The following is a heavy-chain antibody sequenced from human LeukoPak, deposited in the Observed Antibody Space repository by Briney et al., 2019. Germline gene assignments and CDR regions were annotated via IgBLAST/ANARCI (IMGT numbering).Heavy chain of an antibody. CDR2: FSGSGGTT. D-gene: IGHD2/OR15-2a*01. J-gene: IGHJ6*03. V-gene: IGHV3-23*01. CDR1: GFTFSSYA. CDR3: ATGNRSTSPNCLGYYYFYLAV. Sequence: PGGSLRLSCAASGFTFSSYAMNWVRQAPGGGLEWVSGFSGSGGTTYYADSVKGRFTISRDNSKNTLYLQMNSLRAEDTAVYYCATGNRSTSPNCLGYYYFYLAVWGKGTTVTVSS.